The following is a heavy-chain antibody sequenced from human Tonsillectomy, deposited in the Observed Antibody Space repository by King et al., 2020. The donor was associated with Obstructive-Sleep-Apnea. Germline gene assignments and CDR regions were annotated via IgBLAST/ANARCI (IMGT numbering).Heavy chain of an antibody. D-gene: IGHD5-18*01. Sequence: VQLVESGGGLVQPGGSLRLSCAASGFTFSSYSMNWVRQAPGKGLEWVSYISSSSSTIYYADSVKGRFTISRDNAKNSLYLQMNSLRAEDTAVYYCARTVGYSYGPFDYWGQGTLVTVSS. CDR1: GFTFSSYS. CDR3: ARTVGYSYGPFDY. CDR2: ISSSSSTI. V-gene: IGHV3-48*04. J-gene: IGHJ4*02.